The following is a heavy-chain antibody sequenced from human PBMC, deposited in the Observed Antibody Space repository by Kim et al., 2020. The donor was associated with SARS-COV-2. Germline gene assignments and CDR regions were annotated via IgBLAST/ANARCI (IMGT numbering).Heavy chain of an antibody. Sequence: APVTGRFTISRDDSKNTLYLQMNSLKTEDTAVYYCNTDPTPARIPPHFDYWGRGTLVTVSS. D-gene: IGHD2-2*02. CDR3: NTDPTPARIPPHFDY. V-gene: IGHV3-15*01. J-gene: IGHJ4*02.